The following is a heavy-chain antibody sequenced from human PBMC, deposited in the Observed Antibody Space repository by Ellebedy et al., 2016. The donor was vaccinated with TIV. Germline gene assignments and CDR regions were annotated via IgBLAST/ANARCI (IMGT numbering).Heavy chain of an antibody. CDR2: IKQDGSDK. D-gene: IGHD5-12*01. J-gene: IGHJ4*02. V-gene: IGHV3-7*03. CDR1: GFTFSTYW. Sequence: PGGSLSLSCAASGFTFSTYWMYWVRQAPGKGLGWVANIKQDGSDKYYVGSVKGRFTVSRDNADNSLYLQMNSLRAEETAMYYCARGGKGRDYDSAEGDYWGQGTLVTVSS. CDR3: ARGGKGRDYDSAEGDY.